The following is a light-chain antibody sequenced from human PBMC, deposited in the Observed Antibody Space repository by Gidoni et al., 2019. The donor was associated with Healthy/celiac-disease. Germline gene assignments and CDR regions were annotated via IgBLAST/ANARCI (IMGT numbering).Light chain of an antibody. CDR1: QSVSSN. CDR2: GAS. V-gene: IGKV3-15*01. Sequence: IVMTQSPATLSVSPGDRATLSCRASQSVSSNLAWYQQKPGQAPRLLIYGASTRATGIPARFSGSGSGTEFTLTISSLQSEEFAVYYCQQYNNWPPRTFGQGTKVEIK. J-gene: IGKJ1*01. CDR3: QQYNNWPPRT.